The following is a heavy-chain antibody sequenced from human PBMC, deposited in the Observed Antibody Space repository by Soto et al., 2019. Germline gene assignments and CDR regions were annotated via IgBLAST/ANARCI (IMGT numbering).Heavy chain of an antibody. Sequence: GGSLRLSCAGSGFTFSNYAMSWVRQAPGKGLAWVSAISGSVGSTYYADSVKGRFTISRDNSKNTLYLQMNSLRAEDTALYYCAKVPVGATGRFDYWGQGTPGTVS. V-gene: IGHV3-23*01. CDR1: GFTFSNYA. D-gene: IGHD1-26*01. CDR2: ISGSVGST. J-gene: IGHJ4*02. CDR3: AKVPVGATGRFDY.